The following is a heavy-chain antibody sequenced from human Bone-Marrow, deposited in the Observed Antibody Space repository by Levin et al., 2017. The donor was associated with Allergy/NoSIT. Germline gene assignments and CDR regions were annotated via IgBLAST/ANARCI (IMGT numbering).Heavy chain of an antibody. CDR1: GYSISNGYN. CDR3: ARVSKNYYYYYMDV. CDR2: INHSGST. J-gene: IGHJ6*03. Sequence: SETLSLTCGVSGYSISNGYNWGWIRQSPGKGLEWIGEINHSGSTNYNPSLKSRVTLSLDTPKNQFSLNLSSVTAADTAVYYCARVSKNYYYYYMDVWGKGTTVTVSS. V-gene: IGHV4-34*01.